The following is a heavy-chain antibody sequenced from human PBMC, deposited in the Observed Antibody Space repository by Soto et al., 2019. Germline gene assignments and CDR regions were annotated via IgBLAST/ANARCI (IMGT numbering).Heavy chain of an antibody. CDR3: AKGERVSGMDV. J-gene: IGHJ6*02. CDR2: SSGSGGST. V-gene: IGHV3-23*01. CDR1: EITFSSYA. D-gene: IGHD2-21*01. Sequence: EVQLLESEGGLVQPGGSLRLSCAASEITFSSYAMSWVGQAPEKGLEWALGSSGSGGSTYYADSVKGRFTISRDNSKNTLYLQMNSLRAEDTAVYYCAKGERVSGMDVWGQGTTVTVSS.